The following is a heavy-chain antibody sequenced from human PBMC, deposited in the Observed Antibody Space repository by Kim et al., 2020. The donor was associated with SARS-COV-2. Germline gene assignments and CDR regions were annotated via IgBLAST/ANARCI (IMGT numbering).Heavy chain of an antibody. Sequence: ASVKVSCKASGYTFTGYYMHWVRQAPGQGLEWMGWINPNSGGTNYAQKFQGRVTMTRDTSISTAYMELSRLRSDDTAVYYCAREPIMITFGGVIARGLYWGQGTLVTVSS. CDR1: GYTFTGYY. V-gene: IGHV1-2*02. D-gene: IGHD3-16*02. CDR2: INPNSGGT. J-gene: IGHJ4*02. CDR3: AREPIMITFGGVIARGLY.